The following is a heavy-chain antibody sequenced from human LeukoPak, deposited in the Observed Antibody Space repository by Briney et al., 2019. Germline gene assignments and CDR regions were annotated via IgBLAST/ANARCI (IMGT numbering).Heavy chain of an antibody. CDR2: ISGDGGST. J-gene: IGHJ6*02. V-gene: IGHV3-43*02. CDR1: GFTSDDYV. CDR3: AQGYYGMDV. Sequence: GGSLRLSCAASGFTSDDYVMHWFRQAPGKGLEWVSFISGDGGSTDYADSVKGRFTISRDNSKNSLYLHMNSLRTKETGLYYCAQGYYGMDVWGQGTTVTVSS.